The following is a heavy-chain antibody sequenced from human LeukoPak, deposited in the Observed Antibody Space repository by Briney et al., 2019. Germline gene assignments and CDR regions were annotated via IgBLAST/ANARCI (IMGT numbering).Heavy chain of an antibody. J-gene: IGHJ3*02. CDR1: GVTFSSYW. CDR3: ARDEDAFDI. V-gene: IGHV3-7*01. Sequence: GGSLRLSCAASGVTFSSYWMSWVRQAPGKGLEWVANIKQDGSEKYYVDSVKGRFTISRDNAKNSLYLQMNSLRAEDTAVYYCARDEDAFDIWGQGTMVTVTS. CDR2: IKQDGSEK.